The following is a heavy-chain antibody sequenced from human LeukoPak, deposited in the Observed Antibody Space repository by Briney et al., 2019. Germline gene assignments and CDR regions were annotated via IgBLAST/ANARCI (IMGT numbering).Heavy chain of an antibody. V-gene: IGHV4-61*02. CDR2: IYTSGST. J-gene: IGHJ3*02. CDR1: GGSISSGSYY. CDR3: ARDGGFWSGYSSAFDI. Sequence: SETLSLTCTASGGSISSGSYYWSWIRQPAGKGLEWIGRIYTSGSTNYNPSLKSRVTISVDTSKNQFSLKLSSVTAADTAVYYCARDGGFWSGYSSAFDIWGQGTMVTVSS. D-gene: IGHD3-3*01.